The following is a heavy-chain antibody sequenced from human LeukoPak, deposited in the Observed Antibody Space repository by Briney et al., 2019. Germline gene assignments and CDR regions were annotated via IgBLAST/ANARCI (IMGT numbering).Heavy chain of an antibody. Sequence: SETLSLTCAVYGGSFSGNYYWSWIRQPPGKGLEWIGEINYSGSTNYNPSLKSRVTISVDTSQNQFSLKLSSVTAADTSVYYCARVGSGGWYLNWFDPWGQGTLVTVSS. J-gene: IGHJ5*02. V-gene: IGHV4-34*01. D-gene: IGHD6-19*01. CDR3: ARVGSGGWYLNWFDP. CDR1: GGSFSGNYY. CDR2: INYSGST.